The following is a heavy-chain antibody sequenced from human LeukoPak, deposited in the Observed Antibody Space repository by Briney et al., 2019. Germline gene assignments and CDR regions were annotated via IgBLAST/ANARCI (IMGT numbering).Heavy chain of an antibody. CDR1: GFTFSSYG. CDR2: IYHSGTT. V-gene: IGHV4-4*02. D-gene: IGHD4-17*01. J-gene: IGHJ4*02. CDR3: ATYFYGEYGSYYFDY. Sequence: GSLRLSCAASGFTFSSYGMSWVRQAPGKGLEWIGEIYHSGTTNYNPSLQSRVTMSVDKSKNQFSLKLSSVTAADTAVYYCATYFYGEYGSYYFDYWGQGTLVTVSS.